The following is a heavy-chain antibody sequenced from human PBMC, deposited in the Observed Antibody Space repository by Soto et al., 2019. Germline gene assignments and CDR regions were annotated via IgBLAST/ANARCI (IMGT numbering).Heavy chain of an antibody. V-gene: IGHV1-3*01. CDR1: GYTFTSYG. D-gene: IGHD6-13*01. CDR3: ARDRIAAGGILCSLDV. CDR2: INAGNGNT. Sequence: SASVKVSCKASGYTFTSYGMHWVRQAPGQRLEWMGWINAGNGNTKYSQKFQGRVTITRDTSPSTAYMELSSLRSEDTAVYYCARDRIAAGGILCSLDVWAQGPRATFSS. J-gene: IGHJ6*02.